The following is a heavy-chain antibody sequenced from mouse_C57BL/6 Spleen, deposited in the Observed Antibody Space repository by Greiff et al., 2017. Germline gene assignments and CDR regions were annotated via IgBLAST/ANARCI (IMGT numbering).Heavy chain of an antibody. CDR3: ARDYDYDGAWFAY. CDR1: GYAFTNYL. D-gene: IGHD2-4*01. J-gene: IGHJ3*01. CDR2: INPGSGGT. V-gene: IGHV1-54*01. Sequence: QVQLHQSGAELVRPGTSVKVSCKASGYAFTNYLIEWVKQRPGQGLEWIGVINPGSGGTNYNEKFKGKATLTADKSSSTAYMQLSSLTSEDSAVYFCARDYDYDGAWFAYWGQGTLVTVSA.